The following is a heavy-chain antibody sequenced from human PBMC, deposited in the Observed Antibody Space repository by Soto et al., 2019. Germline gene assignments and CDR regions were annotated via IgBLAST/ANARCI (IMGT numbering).Heavy chain of an antibody. CDR2: IWYDGSNK. V-gene: IGHV3-33*01. J-gene: IGHJ4*02. Sequence: QVQLVESGGGVVQPGRSLRLSCAASGFTFSSYGMHWVRQAPGKGLEWVAVIWYDGSNKYYADSVKGRFTISGDNSKNTLYLQMNSLRAEDTAVYYCARASYGIAVAGSFDYWGQGTLVTVSS. CDR1: GFTFSSYG. D-gene: IGHD6-19*01. CDR3: ARASYGIAVAGSFDY.